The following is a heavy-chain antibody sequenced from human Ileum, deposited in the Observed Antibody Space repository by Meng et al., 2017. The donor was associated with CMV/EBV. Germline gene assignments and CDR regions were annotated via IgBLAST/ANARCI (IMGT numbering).Heavy chain of an antibody. CDR1: GFTFRSYW. Sequence: GESLKISCTVSGFTFRSYWMSWVRQAPGKGLEWVANIKQDGSEKYYVDSVKGRFTISRDNAKNSLYLQMNSLRAEDTAVYYCARGDGGWELLDYWGQGTLVTVSS. CDR2: IKQDGSEK. J-gene: IGHJ4*02. D-gene: IGHD1-26*01. V-gene: IGHV3-7*01. CDR3: ARGDGGWELLDY.